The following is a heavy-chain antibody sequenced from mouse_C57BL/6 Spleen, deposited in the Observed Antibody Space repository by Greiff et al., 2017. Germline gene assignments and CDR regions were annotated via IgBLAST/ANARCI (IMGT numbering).Heavy chain of an antibody. D-gene: IGHD1-1*01. V-gene: IGHV1-19*01. CDR1: GYTFTDYY. CDR2: INPYNGGT. Sequence: VQLKESGPVLVKPGASVKMSCKASGYTFTDYYMNWVKQSHGKSLEWIGVINPYNGGTSYNQKFKGKATLTVDKSSSTAYMELNSLTSEDSAVYYCARPLYYGSSPYYAMDYWGQGTSVTVSS. CDR3: ARPLYYGSSPYYAMDY. J-gene: IGHJ4*01.